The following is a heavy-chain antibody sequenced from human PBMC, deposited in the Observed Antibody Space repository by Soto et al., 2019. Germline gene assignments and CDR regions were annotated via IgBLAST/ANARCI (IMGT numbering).Heavy chain of an antibody. V-gene: IGHV3-23*01. CDR3: AKDRYSGSYTISRTFDP. D-gene: IGHD1-26*01. CDR2: ISGSGGST. J-gene: IGHJ5*02. CDR1: GFTFSSYA. Sequence: GGSLRLSCAASGFTFSSYAMSWVRQAPGKGLEWVSAISGSGGSTYYADSVKGRFTISRDNSKNTLYLQMNSLRAEDTAVYYCAKDRYSGSYTISRTFDPWGQGTLVTVSS.